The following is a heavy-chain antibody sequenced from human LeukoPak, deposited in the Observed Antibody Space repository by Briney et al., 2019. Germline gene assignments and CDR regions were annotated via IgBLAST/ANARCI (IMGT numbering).Heavy chain of an antibody. D-gene: IGHD7-27*01. Sequence: NRYVMGWVRQAPGKGLEWIGSIYYSGSTYYNPSLKSRVTISVDTSKNQFSLKLSSVTAADTAVYYCAAGDLGFDYWGQGTLVTASS. CDR2: IYYSGST. V-gene: IGHV4-39*01. CDR3: AAGDLGFDY. CDR1: NRYV. J-gene: IGHJ4*02.